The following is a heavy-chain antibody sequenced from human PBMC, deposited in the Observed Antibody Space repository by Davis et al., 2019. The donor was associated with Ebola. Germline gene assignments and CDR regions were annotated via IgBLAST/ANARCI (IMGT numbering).Heavy chain of an antibody. D-gene: IGHD3-3*01. CDR2: ISGSGGST. V-gene: IGHV3-23*01. J-gene: IGHJ4*02. CDR3: AKDRGVDFWSGFVFDY. Sequence: GESLKISCAASGFTFSSYWMSWVRQAPGKGLEWVSAISGSGGSTYYADSVKGRFTISRDNSKNTLYLQMNSLRAEDTAVYYCAKDRGVDFWSGFVFDYWGQGTLVTVSS. CDR1: GFTFSSYW.